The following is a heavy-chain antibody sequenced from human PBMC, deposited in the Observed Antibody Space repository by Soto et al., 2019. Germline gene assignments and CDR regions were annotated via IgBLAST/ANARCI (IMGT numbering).Heavy chain of an antibody. CDR1: GFSLSTSGVG. J-gene: IGHJ3*02. V-gene: IGHV2-5*02. D-gene: IGHD3-22*01. CDR2: IYWDDDK. Sequence: QITLKESGPTLVKPTQTLTLTCTFSGFSLSTSGVGVGWIRQPPGKALEWLALIYWDDDKRYSPSLKSRLTNTKDTSKNQVVLTMTNMDPVDTATYYCAHSYYDSSGYYGRDDAFDIWGQGTMVTVSS. CDR3: AHSYYDSSGYYGRDDAFDI.